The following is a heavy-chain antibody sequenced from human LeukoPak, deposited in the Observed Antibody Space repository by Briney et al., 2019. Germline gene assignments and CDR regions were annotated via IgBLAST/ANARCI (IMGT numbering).Heavy chain of an antibody. D-gene: IGHD3-10*01. V-gene: IGHV4-39*01. CDR1: GGSFSGYY. Sequence: SETLSLTCAVYGGSFSGYYWGWIRQPPGNGLEWIGSIYYSGSTYYNPSLKSRVTISVDTSQNQFSLKLSSVTAADTAAYYCARRGGIIRGVASYYYMDVWGKGTTVTISS. CDR3: ARRGGIIRGVASYYYMDV. CDR2: IYYSGST. J-gene: IGHJ6*03.